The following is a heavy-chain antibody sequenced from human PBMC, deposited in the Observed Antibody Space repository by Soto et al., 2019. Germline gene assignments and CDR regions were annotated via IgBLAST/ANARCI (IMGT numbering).Heavy chain of an antibody. J-gene: IGHJ4*02. CDR3: ASPHYDFWSGTPPDY. CDR1: GFTFSSYA. V-gene: IGHV3-30-3*01. CDR2: ISYDGSNK. Sequence: QVQLVESGGGVVQPGRSLRLSCAASGFTFSSYAMHWVRQAPGKGLEWVAVISYDGSNKYYADSVKGRFTISRDNSKNTLYLQMNSLRAEDTAVYYCASPHYDFWSGTPPDYWGQGTLLTVSA. D-gene: IGHD3-3*01.